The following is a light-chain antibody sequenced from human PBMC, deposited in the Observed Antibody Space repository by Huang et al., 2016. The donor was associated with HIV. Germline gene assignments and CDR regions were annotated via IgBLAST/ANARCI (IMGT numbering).Light chain of an antibody. CDR1: QSVSSY. J-gene: IGKJ4*01. V-gene: IGKV3-11*01. CDR2: DAS. Sequence: EIVLTQSPATLSLSPGERATLSCRASQSVSSYLAWYQQKPGQAPRLLIHDASNRATGIPARFSGSGSGTYFTLTISSLEPEDFAVYYCQQRSNWPPLTFGGGTKVEIK. CDR3: QQRSNWPPLT.